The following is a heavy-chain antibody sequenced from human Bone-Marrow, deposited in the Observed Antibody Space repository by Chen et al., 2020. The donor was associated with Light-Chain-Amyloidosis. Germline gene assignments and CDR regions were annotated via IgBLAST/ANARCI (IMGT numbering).Heavy chain of an antibody. Sequence: QVQLVQSGAEGKKPGASVKVTCKASGYTFTNYALHWVRQAPGQRLEWMGWINAGNGNTKYSQKFQGRVTITSDTSASIAYMELSSLRSEDTAVYYCARDRFYGSGSYYIFYYWGQGTLVTVSS. J-gene: IGHJ4*02. V-gene: IGHV1-3*01. CDR2: INAGNGNT. CDR3: ARDRFYGSGSYYIFYY. D-gene: IGHD3-10*01. CDR1: GYTFTNYA.